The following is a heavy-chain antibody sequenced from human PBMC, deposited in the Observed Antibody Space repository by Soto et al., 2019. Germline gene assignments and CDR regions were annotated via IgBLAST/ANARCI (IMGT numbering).Heavy chain of an antibody. CDR3: ARAPSGIAARFVFYYYGMDV. J-gene: IGHJ6*02. Sequence: GASVNVSCKASGGTFSSYAISWVRQAPGQGLEWMGGIIPIFGTANYAQKFQGRVTITADESTSTAYMELSSLRSEDTAVYYCARAPSGIAARFVFYYYGMDVWGQGTTVTVSS. V-gene: IGHV1-69*13. D-gene: IGHD6-6*01. CDR1: GGTFSSYA. CDR2: IIPIFGTA.